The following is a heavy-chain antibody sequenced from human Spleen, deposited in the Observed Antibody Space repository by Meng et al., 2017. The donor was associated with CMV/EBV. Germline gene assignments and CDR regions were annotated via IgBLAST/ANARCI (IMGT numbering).Heavy chain of an antibody. CDR3: ARDTGTTIDY. D-gene: IGHD4-17*01. CDR1: GFTFSSYS. CDR2: ISSSGSTI. Sequence: VGSLRISCAASGFTFSSYSMNWVRQAPGKALEWVSSISSSGSTIYYADSVKGRFTISRDNAKNSLYLQMNSLRAEDTAVYYCARDTGTTIDYWGQGTLVTVSS. V-gene: IGHV3-48*04. J-gene: IGHJ4*02.